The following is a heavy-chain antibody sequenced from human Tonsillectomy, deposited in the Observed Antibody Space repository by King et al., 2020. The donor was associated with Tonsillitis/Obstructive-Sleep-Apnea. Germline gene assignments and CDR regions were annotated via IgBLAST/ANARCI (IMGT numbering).Heavy chain of an antibody. CDR3: ARHINAIDAFDI. J-gene: IGHJ3*02. CDR2: IYPRDSDT. Sequence: VQLVESGAEVKKPGESLKISCKGSGYSFTSYWIVWVRQMPGKGLEWMGFIYPRDSDTKYSPPFQGQVTISADKSISTAYLQGSTLKASDTATYYCARHINAIDAFDIWGQGTMVTVSS. V-gene: IGHV5-51*01. CDR1: GYSFTSYW.